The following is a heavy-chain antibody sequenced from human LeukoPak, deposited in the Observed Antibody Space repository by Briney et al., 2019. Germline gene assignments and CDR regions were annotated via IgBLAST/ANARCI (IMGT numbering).Heavy chain of an antibody. V-gene: IGHV1-46*01. CDR2: INPVGGTT. J-gene: IGHJ4*02. Sequence: ASVKVSCKASGYTFSNYGISWVRQAPGQGLEWVGAINPVGGTTSYAQKFQGRVTMTRDTSTTTVYMELSSLRSEDTAVYHCARDLVAPDYWGQGTLVTVSS. CDR1: GYTFSNYG. CDR3: ARDLVAPDY. D-gene: IGHD6-6*01.